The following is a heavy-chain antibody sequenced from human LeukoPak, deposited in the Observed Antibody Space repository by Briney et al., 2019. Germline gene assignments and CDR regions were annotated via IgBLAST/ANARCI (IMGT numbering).Heavy chain of an antibody. V-gene: IGHV1-18*01. CDR1: GYTFSDYG. CDR3: ARDGMQLWLRGYFDL. Sequence: ASVKVSCKASGYTFSDYGVSWVRQAPGQGLEWMGRISTYNDNTNYAQKFQGRVTVTTDTATNTAYMELRNLTSDDTAVYYCARDGMQLWLRGYFDLWGRGTLVTVSS. J-gene: IGHJ2*01. CDR2: ISTYNDNT. D-gene: IGHD5-18*01.